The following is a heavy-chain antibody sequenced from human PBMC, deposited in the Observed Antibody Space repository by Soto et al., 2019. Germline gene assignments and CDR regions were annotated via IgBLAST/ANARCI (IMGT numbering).Heavy chain of an antibody. CDR3: ARASVGPPGGGSWIMPFDF. J-gene: IGHJ4*02. Sequence: PSETLSLTCSASGGSISNYYWSWIRHSAGKGLEWIGRIYPGGSTNYNPSLRSRVTMSGDTSKNQVSLRLTSVTAADTAVYYCARASVGPPGGGSWIMPFDFWGQGKRVTVSS. CDR2: IYPGGST. CDR1: GGSISNYY. V-gene: IGHV4-4*07. D-gene: IGHD2-15*01.